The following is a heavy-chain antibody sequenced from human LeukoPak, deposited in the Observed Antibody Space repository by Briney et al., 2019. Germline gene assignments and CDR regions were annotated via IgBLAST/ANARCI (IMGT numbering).Heavy chain of an antibody. CDR2: INWNGGST. J-gene: IGHJ3*02. Sequence: GVSLRLSCALSRFTLDDFGMSWVRHARGKGLEWVLGINWNGGSTGYADSVKGRFTISRDNAKDSLYLKMNSLRAEDTALYYWARASDYGGNLGSAFDIWGQGTMVTVSS. D-gene: IGHD4-23*01. CDR3: ARASDYGGNLGSAFDI. CDR1: RFTLDDFG. V-gene: IGHV3-20*04.